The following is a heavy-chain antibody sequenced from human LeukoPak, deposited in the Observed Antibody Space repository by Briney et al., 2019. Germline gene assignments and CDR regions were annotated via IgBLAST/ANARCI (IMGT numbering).Heavy chain of an antibody. CDR2: ISSSSSTI. CDR1: GFTFSSYS. CDR3: ARDGCTGYCYYYYMDV. J-gene: IGHJ6*03. Sequence: GGSLRLSCAASGFTFSSYSMNWVRQAPGKGLEWVSYISSSSSTIYYADSVKGRFTISRDNAKNSLYLQMNSLRAEDTAVYYCARDGCTGYCYYYYMDVWGKGTTVTVSS. D-gene: IGHD4/OR15-4a*01. V-gene: IGHV3-48*01.